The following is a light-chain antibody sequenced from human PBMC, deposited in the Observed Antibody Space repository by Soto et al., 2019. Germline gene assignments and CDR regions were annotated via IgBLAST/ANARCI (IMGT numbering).Light chain of an antibody. CDR3: HQRSYWLT. CDR2: DAS. CDR1: QSVSTY. J-gene: IGKJ4*01. Sequence: EIVLTQSPATLSLSPGERATLSCRASQSVSTYLAWYQQNPGQAPRLIIYDASKRATGIPARFSGSGYGTDFTFTISNLEPEDFAVYYCHQRSYWLTFGAGTKVDIK. V-gene: IGKV3-11*01.